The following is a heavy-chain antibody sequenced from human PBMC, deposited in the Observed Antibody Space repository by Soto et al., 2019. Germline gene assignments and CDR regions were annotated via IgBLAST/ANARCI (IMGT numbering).Heavy chain of an antibody. V-gene: IGHV3-21*01. D-gene: IGHD3-10*01. J-gene: IGHJ5*02. CDR1: GFTFSTYS. CDR3: ARDGASYGSWRGNWFDP. CDR2: ISSTSIYI. Sequence: EVQLVESGGGLVKPGGSLGLSCAASGFTFSTYSMNWVRQAPGKGLEWVSSISSTSIYIYYADSVKGRFTISRDNDKNSLELQMNSLRAEDTAVYYCARDGASYGSWRGNWFDPWGQGTLVTVSS.